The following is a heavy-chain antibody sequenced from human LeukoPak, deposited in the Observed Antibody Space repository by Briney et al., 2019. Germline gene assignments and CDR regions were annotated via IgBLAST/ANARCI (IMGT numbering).Heavy chain of an antibody. V-gene: IGHV4-31*03. CDR2: IYYSGST. D-gene: IGHD6-19*01. Sequence: SETLSLTCTVSGGSISSGGYYWSWIRQHPGKGLEWIGYIYYSGSTYYNPSLKSRVTISVDTSKNQFPLKLSSVTAADTAVYYCAREGSSGWFDYWGQGTLVTVSS. CDR1: GGSISSGGYY. CDR3: AREGSSGWFDY. J-gene: IGHJ4*02.